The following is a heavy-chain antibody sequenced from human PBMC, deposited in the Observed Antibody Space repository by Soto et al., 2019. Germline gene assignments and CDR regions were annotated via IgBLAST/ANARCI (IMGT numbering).Heavy chain of an antibody. V-gene: IGHV4-61*01. J-gene: IGHJ4*02. CDR1: GVSVGSGTYY. D-gene: IGHD3-3*01. Sequence: HVQLQESGPGLVKPSETLSLTCSVSGVSVGSGTYYWSWIRQPPGKGLEWIGYFFSSDNIKYSPSLQSRLTXXIXTXMNQFSLRLSSVTAADTAVYYCARLTHYYFADTFDYWGPGTLVTVSS. CDR2: FFSSDNI. CDR3: ARLTHYYFADTFDY.